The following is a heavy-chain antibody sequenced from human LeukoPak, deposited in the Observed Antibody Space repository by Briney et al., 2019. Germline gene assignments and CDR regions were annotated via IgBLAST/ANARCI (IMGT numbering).Heavy chain of an antibody. V-gene: IGHV1-69*02. Sequence: SVKVSCKASGGTFSSYTISWVRQAPGQGLEWMGRIIPILGIANYAQKFQGRVTITADKSTSTAYMELSSLRSEDTAVYYCASGLTAAATKHFDYWGQGTLVTVSS. D-gene: IGHD6-13*01. CDR1: GGTFSSYT. CDR3: ASGLTAAATKHFDY. CDR2: IIPILGIA. J-gene: IGHJ4*02.